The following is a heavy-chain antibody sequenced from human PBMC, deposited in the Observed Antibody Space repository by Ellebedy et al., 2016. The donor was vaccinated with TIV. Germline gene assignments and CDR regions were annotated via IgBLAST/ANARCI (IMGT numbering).Heavy chain of an antibody. CDR1: GFTFSAYA. D-gene: IGHD6-13*01. CDR3: VKDTYGTSWATLDF. V-gene: IGHV3-64D*06. CDR2: VSVNGGTA. Sequence: GESLKISCSASGFTFSAYALHWVRQAPGQGLEYVSAVSVNGGTAFYADSVKDRFIVSRDNSKNSLYLHMSSLTTADTAVYYCVKDTYGTSWATLDFWGQGTLVTVSS. J-gene: IGHJ4*02.